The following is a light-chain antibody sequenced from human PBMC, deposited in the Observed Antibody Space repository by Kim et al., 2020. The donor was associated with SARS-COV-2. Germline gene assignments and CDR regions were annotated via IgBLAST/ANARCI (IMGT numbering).Light chain of an antibody. CDR1: QDISTW. J-gene: IGKJ4*01. CDR3: QQYGSSPLT. V-gene: IGKV1D-16*01. CDR2: AAS. Sequence: ASVGDRVTISCRASQDISTWLTWFQQKPGKAPKLLIYAASTLQSGVASRFSGSGSGTDFTLTISSLEPEDFAVYYCQQYGSSPLTFGGGTKVDIK.